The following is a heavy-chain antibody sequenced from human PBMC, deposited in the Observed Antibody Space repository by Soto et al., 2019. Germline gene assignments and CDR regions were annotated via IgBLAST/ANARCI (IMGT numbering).Heavy chain of an antibody. CDR2: VSYDGSNK. D-gene: IGHD5-18*01. V-gene: IGHV3-30-3*01. Sequence: WGSLRLSCAASGFSFKSYAIHWVRQAPGKGLEWVAVVSYDGSNKFYADSVKGRFTISRDDSKNTVFLQMNSLRVEDTAVFYCARDRPGGYGYSWDDFLYYYGMDVWGQGTTVTVSS. CDR3: ARDRPGGYGYSWDDFLYYYGMDV. CDR1: GFSFKSYA. J-gene: IGHJ6*02.